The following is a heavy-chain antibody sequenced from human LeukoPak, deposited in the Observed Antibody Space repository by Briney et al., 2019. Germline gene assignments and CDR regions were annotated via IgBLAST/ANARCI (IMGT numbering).Heavy chain of an antibody. Sequence: QPGRSLRLSCTGSGFTFGDNAMSWVRQAPGKGLEWVGFIRNRAYGGTTEYAASVKGRFTISRDDSKSIAYLQMNSLKTEDTAVYYCLRHYSRWGQGTLVTVSS. J-gene: IGHJ4*02. V-gene: IGHV3-49*04. CDR1: GFTFGDNA. CDR3: LRHYSR. D-gene: IGHD6-13*01. CDR2: IRNRAYGGTT.